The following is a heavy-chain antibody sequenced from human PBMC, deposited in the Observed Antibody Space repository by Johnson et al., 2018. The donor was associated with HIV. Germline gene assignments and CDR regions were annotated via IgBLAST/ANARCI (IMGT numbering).Heavy chain of an antibody. CDR2: IYSGGST. CDR3: ARGVRDSSGYPFAFDI. Sequence: VESGGGLVQSGGSLRLSCGASGFSVSNTYMNWVRQAPGKGLEWVSVIYSGGSTYYADSVRGRFTISRDNSKNTLYLQMSSLRAEDTAMYYCARGVRDSSGYPFAFDIWGQGTMVSVSS. CDR1: GFSVSNTY. J-gene: IGHJ3*02. D-gene: IGHD3-22*01. V-gene: IGHV3-66*01.